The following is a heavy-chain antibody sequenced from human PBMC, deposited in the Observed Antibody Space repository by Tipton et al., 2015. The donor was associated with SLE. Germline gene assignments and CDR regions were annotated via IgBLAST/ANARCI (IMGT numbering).Heavy chain of an antibody. V-gene: IGHV4-34*01. J-gene: IGHJ3*02. CDR2: INHSGST. Sequence: TLSLTCTVNYGSFRGYSWSWIRQPPGKGLEWIGEINHSGSTDYNPSLKSRVTVSLDTSKTQFSLKVTSVTAADTATYYCALMQYLVDSFDIWGQGTMVTVYS. CDR1: YGSFRGYS. D-gene: IGHD1-26*01. CDR3: ALMQYLVDSFDI.